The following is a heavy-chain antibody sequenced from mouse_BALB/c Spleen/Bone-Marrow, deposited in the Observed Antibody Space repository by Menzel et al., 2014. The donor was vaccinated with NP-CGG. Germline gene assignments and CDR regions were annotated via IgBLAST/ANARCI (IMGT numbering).Heavy chain of an antibody. CDR2: IWGDGST. CDR3: RGGPWFAY. J-gene: IGHJ3*01. CDR1: GFSLTSYG. D-gene: IGHD3-3*01. V-gene: IGHV2-3*01. Sequence: QVHVKQSGPGLVAPSQSLSITCTVSGFSLTSYGVSWVRQPPGKGLEWLGVIWGDGSTNYHSALISRLNISKDNSKSQVFLKLNSLQTDGTATFYCRGGPWFAYWGQGTLVTVSA.